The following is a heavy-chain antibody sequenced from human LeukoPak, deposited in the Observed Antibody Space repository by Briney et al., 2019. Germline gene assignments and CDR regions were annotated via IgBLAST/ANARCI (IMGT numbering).Heavy chain of an antibody. D-gene: IGHD2-8*02. Sequence: GGSLRLSCGAPGFTFSSSAMHWGRQGPGKGLEWVAYIAHHGNNKYYADSVKGRFTISRDNSKGSLYLQMNSLRADDTAVYYCAKDGSWSCTDWGQGTLVRVSS. V-gene: IGHV3-30*02. CDR1: GFTFSSSA. CDR2: IAHHGNNK. CDR3: AKDGSWSCTD. J-gene: IGHJ4*02.